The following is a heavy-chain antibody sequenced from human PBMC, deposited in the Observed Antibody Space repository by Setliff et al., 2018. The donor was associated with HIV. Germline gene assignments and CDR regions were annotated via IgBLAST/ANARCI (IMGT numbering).Heavy chain of an antibody. J-gene: IGHJ4*02. CDR2: ISTYNGNT. V-gene: IGHV1-18*01. CDR3: ARRATTGDYHHFFDY. CDR1: GYMFTRYG. Sequence: ASVKVSCKASGYMFTRYGIGWVRQAPGQGLEWMAWISTYNGNTNYAPQFQGRVSVTTDTSTSTVYMELRSLVSDDTAVYYCARRATTGDYHHFFDYWGQGTLVTVSS. D-gene: IGHD4-17*01.